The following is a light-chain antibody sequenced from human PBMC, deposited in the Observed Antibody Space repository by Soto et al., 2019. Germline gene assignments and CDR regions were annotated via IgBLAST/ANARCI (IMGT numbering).Light chain of an antibody. CDR2: DTS. V-gene: IGKV3-20*01. CDR3: QQYGSSPRT. CDR1: QSVSTY. J-gene: IGKJ1*01. Sequence: VLTQSPVSLSLSQRDRATLSCRASQSVSTYLAWYRQKPGQPPRLLIYDTSNRATGVPPRFSGSGSGTDFTLTISRLEPEDFAVYYCQQYGSSPRTFGQGTKVDIK.